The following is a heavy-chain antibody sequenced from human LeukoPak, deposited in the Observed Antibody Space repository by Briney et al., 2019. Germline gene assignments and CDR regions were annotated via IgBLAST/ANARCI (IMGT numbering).Heavy chain of an antibody. CDR2: IYHSGST. D-gene: IGHD3-3*01. CDR3: ARPPGVTIFGVVIGRGFDY. V-gene: IGHV4-38-2*01. CDR1: GYSISSGYY. J-gene: IGHJ4*02. Sequence: SETLSLTCAVSGYSISSGYYWGWIRQPPGKGLEWIGSIYHSGSTYYNPSLKSRVTISVDTSKNQFSLKLSSVTAADTAVYYCARPPGVTIFGVVIGRGFDYWGQGTLVTVSS.